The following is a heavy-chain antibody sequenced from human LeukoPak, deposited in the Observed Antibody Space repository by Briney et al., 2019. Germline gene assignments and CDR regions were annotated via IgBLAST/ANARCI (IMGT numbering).Heavy chain of an antibody. Sequence: PSGTLSLTCAVSGGSISSSNWWSWVRQPPGKGLVWIGQIYHSGSTNYNPSLKSRVAISVDKSKNQFSLNLNSVTAADTAVYYCARAGQGYCTSASCYLSLDYWGQGTLVTVSS. J-gene: IGHJ4*02. V-gene: IGHV4-4*02. CDR2: IYHSGST. D-gene: IGHD2-2*01. CDR3: ARAGQGYCTSASCYLSLDY. CDR1: GGSISSSNW.